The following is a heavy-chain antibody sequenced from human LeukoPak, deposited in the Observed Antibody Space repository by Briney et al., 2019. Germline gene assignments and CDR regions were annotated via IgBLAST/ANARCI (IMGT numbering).Heavy chain of an antibody. V-gene: IGHV4-59*01. CDR1: GGSISSYY. CDR2: IYYSGST. D-gene: IGHD6-6*01. CDR3: ARAAVPGSSRQYYYYYMDV. Sequence: SETLSLACTVSGGSISSYYWSWIRQPPGKGLEWIGYIYYSGSTNYNPSLKSRVTISVDTSKNQFSLKLSSVTAADTAVYYCARAAVPGSSRQYYYYYMDVWGKGTTVTVSS. J-gene: IGHJ6*03.